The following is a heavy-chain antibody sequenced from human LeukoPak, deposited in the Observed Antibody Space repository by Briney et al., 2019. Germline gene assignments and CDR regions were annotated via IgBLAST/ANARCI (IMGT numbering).Heavy chain of an antibody. Sequence: GGSLRLSCAASGFTFSSYSMNWVRQAPGKGLEWVSSISSSSSYIYYADSVKGRFTISRDNAKNSLYLQMNSLRAEDTAVYYCARPGDYGGNSDAFDIWGQGTMVTVSS. D-gene: IGHD4-23*01. V-gene: IGHV3-21*01. CDR3: ARPGDYGGNSDAFDI. CDR1: GFTFSSYS. J-gene: IGHJ3*02. CDR2: ISSSSSYI.